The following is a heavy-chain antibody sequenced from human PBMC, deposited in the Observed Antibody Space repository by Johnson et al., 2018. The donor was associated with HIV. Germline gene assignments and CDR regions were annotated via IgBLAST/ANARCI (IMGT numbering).Heavy chain of an antibody. CDR3: ARHIVLVVYAIGAAFDI. J-gene: IGHJ3*02. CDR2: IYSGGTT. V-gene: IGHV3-66*04. Sequence: EVQLVESGGGVVHPGRSLRLSCAVSGFTVSSDYMSWVRQAPGKGLEWVSVIYSGGTTYYADSVKGRFTISRDTSKNTLYLQMNSLRAEDTAVYYCARHIVLVVYAIGAAFDIWGQGTMVTVSS. D-gene: IGHD2-8*02. CDR1: GFTVSSDY.